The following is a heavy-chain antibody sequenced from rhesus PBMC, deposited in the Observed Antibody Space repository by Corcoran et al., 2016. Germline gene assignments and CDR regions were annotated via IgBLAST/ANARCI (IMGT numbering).Heavy chain of an antibody. Sequence: QVQLQESGPGLVKPSETRSLTCAVTGYSISRGHYWGWIRQPQGKGLEYIGYISGSSGRTYYHPSLKSRVTISKDTSKNQFSLKLSSVTAADTAVYYCARHPLGSGYSFDYWGQGVLVTVSS. V-gene: IGHV4-99*01. CDR2: ISGSSGRT. CDR3: ARHPLGSGYSFDY. J-gene: IGHJ4*01. CDR1: GYSISRGHY. D-gene: IGHD6-31*01.